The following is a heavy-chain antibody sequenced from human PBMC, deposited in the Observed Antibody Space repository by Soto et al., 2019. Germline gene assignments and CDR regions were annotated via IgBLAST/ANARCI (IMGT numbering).Heavy chain of an antibody. CDR2: IKQDGTEQ. CDR3: ARIGWGYDYVWGRYFDL. J-gene: IGHJ4*02. Sequence: EVHLVESGGGLVQPGGSLRLSCAASAFSFSSYWMSWVRQAPGKGLEWVANIKQDGTEQYYVDSVKGRFTISRDNDKNSVSLQMTSLRAEDTAVYYCARIGWGYDYVWGRYFDLWGQGTLVTVSS. V-gene: IGHV3-7*01. CDR1: AFSFSSYW. D-gene: IGHD3-16*01.